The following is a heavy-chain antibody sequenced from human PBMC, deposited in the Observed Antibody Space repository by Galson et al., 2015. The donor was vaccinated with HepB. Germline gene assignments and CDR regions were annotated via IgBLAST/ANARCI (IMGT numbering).Heavy chain of an antibody. CDR3: VRWGSFDS. J-gene: IGHJ4*02. D-gene: IGHD3-16*01. Sequence: SLRLSCAASGFNFSAYSMNWVRQAPGEGLEWVSYIGKTSRGIYYTDSVKGRFTISRDNARNSVTLQMNSLRAEDTAVYYCVRWGSFDSWGQGTLVIVSS. CDR1: GFNFSAYS. CDR2: IGKTSRGI. V-gene: IGHV3-48*01.